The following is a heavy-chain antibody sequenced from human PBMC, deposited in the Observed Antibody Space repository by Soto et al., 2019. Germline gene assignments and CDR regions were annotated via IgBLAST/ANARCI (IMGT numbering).Heavy chain of an antibody. V-gene: IGHV1-24*01. J-gene: IGHJ4*02. Sequence: GPPVKVSCKVSGYTLTELSIHWVRQAPGKGLEWMGGFDPEDGETIYAQKFQGRVTMTEDTSTDTAYMELSSLRSEDTAVYYCATPRYYDFWSGYYSWGQGTLVTVSS. CDR1: GYTLTELS. CDR2: FDPEDGET. CDR3: ATPRYYDFWSGYYS. D-gene: IGHD3-3*01.